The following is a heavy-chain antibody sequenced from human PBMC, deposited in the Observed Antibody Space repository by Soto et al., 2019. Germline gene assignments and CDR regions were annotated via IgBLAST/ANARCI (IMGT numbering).Heavy chain of an antibody. D-gene: IGHD3-9*01. Sequence: VQLVESGGGLVRPGGSLRLSCAASGFTYDDYAMHWVRQAPGKGLEWISAITWNSVSVYYADSVKGRFTISRDNAKNSLYLQMNSLRPEDTAVYYCARERVRYFDVWGQGTLVTVSS. CDR3: ARERVRYFDV. V-gene: IGHV3-9*01. CDR2: ITWNSVSV. CDR1: GFTYDDYA. J-gene: IGHJ4*02.